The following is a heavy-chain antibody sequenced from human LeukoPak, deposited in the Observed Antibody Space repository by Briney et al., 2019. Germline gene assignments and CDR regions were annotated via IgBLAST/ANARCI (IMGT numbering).Heavy chain of an antibody. CDR2: ISSSGSTI. CDR3: ARSITYYYDRSGYRSNYYYMDV. CDR1: GFTFSSYE. J-gene: IGHJ6*03. D-gene: IGHD3-22*01. V-gene: IGHV3-48*03. Sequence: GGSLRLSCAASGFTFSSYEMNWVRQAPGKGLEWVSYISSSGSTIYYADSVKGRFTISRDNAKNSLYLQMNSLRAEDTAVYYCARSITYYYDRSGYRSNYYYMDVWGKGTTVTISS.